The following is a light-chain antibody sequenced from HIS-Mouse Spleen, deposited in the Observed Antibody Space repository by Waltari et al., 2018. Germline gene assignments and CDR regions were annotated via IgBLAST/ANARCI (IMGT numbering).Light chain of an antibody. CDR3: QQLNSYPPT. CDR1: QGISSY. Sequence: DIQLTQSPSFLSASVGDRVPITGRASQGISSYLAWYQQKPGKAPKLLIYAASPLQSGVPSRFSGSGSGTEFTLTISSLQPEDFATYYCQQLNSYPPTFGQGTKVEIK. V-gene: IGKV1-9*01. J-gene: IGKJ1*01. CDR2: AAS.